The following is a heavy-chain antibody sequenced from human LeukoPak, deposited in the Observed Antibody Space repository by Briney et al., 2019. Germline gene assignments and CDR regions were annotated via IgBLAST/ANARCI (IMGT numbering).Heavy chain of an antibody. D-gene: IGHD3-22*01. CDR2: ISGDGDTT. J-gene: IGHJ4*02. V-gene: IGHV3-43*02. Sequence: GGSLRLSCAASGFTFDDYAMHWVRQTPGKGLEWVSLISGDGDTTYSADSVKGRFTIPRDNFKNSLYLQMNSLRTEDTALYYCAKDMAYYYDSSVVIDYWGQGTLVTVSS. CDR1: GFTFDDYA. CDR3: AKDMAYYYDSSVVIDY.